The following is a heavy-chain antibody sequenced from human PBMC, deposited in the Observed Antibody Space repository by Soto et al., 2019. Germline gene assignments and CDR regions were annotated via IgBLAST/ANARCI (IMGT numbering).Heavy chain of an antibody. Sequence: SETLSLTCSVSGDYIHVGGYYWTWVRQRPGKGLEWVGYIYYTGKTYYNPSLESRLTMSVDRSKNQFSLRLTSVTAADTAVYFCGRDLTSNANCIDPWGQGTLVTVSS. D-gene: IGHD2-2*01. J-gene: IGHJ5*02. CDR1: GDYIHVGGYY. CDR2: IYYTGKT. CDR3: GRDLTSNANCIDP. V-gene: IGHV4-30-4*01.